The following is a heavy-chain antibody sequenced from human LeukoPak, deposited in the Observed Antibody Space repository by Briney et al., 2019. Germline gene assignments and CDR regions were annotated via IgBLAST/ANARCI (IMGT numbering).Heavy chain of an antibody. CDR2: INQDESQK. CDR1: GFALRTYW. CDR3: ARRKDDVTKLDY. Sequence: GGSLRLSWAASGFALRTYWMSGVRQAPGKGLEWVASINQDESQKRYVDSVQGRFTISRDNTKNSLFLQMNSLRAEDTAGYYCARRKDDVTKLDYWGQGTLVTVS. J-gene: IGHJ4*02. D-gene: IGHD2-8*01. V-gene: IGHV3-7*01.